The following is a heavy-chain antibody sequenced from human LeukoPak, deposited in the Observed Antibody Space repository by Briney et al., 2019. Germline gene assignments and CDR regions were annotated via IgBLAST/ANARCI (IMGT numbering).Heavy chain of an antibody. D-gene: IGHD1-1*01. V-gene: IGHV4-61*01. Sequence: ASETLSLTCTVSAGSVSRDSYYWSWIRQPPGKGSEWIGYIYYSGSTNYNPSLKSRVTISVDTSKNQVSLKLSSVTAADTAVYYCATRPSGSDRFLPYFDYWGQGTLVTVSS. CDR1: AGSVSRDSYY. CDR2: IYYSGST. CDR3: ATRPSGSDRFLPYFDY. J-gene: IGHJ4*02.